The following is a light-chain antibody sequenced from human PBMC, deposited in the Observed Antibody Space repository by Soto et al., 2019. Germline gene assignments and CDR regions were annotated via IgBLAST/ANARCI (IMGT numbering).Light chain of an antibody. V-gene: IGLV1-47*01. CDR1: SSNIGSNY. J-gene: IGLJ2*01. Sequence: QSVLTQPPSASGTPGQRVTISCSGSSSNIGSNYVFWYQHLPGTAPKLHIYRNNQRPSGVPDRFSCSKSGTSASLAISGLRSEEETDNYCAAWDDSLSGVVFGGGTKLTVL. CDR3: AAWDDSLSGVV. CDR2: RNN.